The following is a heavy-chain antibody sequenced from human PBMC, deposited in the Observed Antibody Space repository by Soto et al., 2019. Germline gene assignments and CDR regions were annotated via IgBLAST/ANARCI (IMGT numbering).Heavy chain of an antibody. V-gene: IGHV3-9*01. CDR3: VKDNLAGGGDV. D-gene: IGHD2-15*01. Sequence: VQLVDSGGDLVQIGGSLRLSCATSGFALRDSAMHWVRQVPGGGLEWVSGMYSSGDVGYAGSVRGRFTMSRDVARNALFLQMSRLTAEETALYYCVKDNLAGGGDVWGQGTKVTVSS. CDR1: GFALRDSA. CDR2: MYSSGDV. J-gene: IGHJ6*02.